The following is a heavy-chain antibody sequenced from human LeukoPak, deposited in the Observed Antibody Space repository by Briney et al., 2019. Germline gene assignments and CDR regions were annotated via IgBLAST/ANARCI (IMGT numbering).Heavy chain of an antibody. CDR1: GYTFTSYA. V-gene: IGHV1-3*01. CDR3: ARVGLAARSLNWFDP. D-gene: IGHD6-6*01. J-gene: IGHJ5*02. CDR2: INAGNGNT. Sequence: ASVKVSCKASGYTFTSYAMHWVRQAPGQRLEWMGWINAGNGNTKYSQKFQGRVTITRDTSASTAYMELSSLRSEDTAVYYCARVGLAARSLNWFDPWGQGTLVTVSS.